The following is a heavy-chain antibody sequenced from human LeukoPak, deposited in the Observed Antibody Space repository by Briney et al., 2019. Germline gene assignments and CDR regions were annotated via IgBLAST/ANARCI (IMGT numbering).Heavy chain of an antibody. CDR2: ISWNGGSI. J-gene: IGHJ3*02. V-gene: IGHV3-9*01. CDR3: AKESYYYDSSGYYPRGFDI. Sequence: PGGSLRLSCAASGFTFDDYAMHWVRQAPGKGLEWVSGISWNGGSIGYSDSVKGRFTISRDNAKNSLYLQMNSLRAEDTALYYCAKESYYYDSSGYYPRGFDIWGQGTMVTVSS. D-gene: IGHD3-22*01. CDR1: GFTFDDYA.